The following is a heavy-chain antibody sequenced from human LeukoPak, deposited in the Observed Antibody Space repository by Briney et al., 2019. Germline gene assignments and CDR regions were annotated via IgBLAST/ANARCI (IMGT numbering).Heavy chain of an antibody. V-gene: IGHV3-30*04. CDR1: GFTFSSYA. J-gene: IGHJ4*02. CDR3: AREEGGPNFDY. D-gene: IGHD1-26*01. CDR2: ISYDGDNK. Sequence: GGSLRLSCAASGFTFSSYAMHWVRQAPGKGLEWVAVISYDGDNKYYADSVKGRFTISRDNSKNTLYLQMNSLRAEDTAVYYCAREEGGPNFDYWGQGTLVTVSS.